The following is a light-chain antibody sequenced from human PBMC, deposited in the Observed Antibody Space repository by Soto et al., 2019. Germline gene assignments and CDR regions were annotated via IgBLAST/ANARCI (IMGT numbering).Light chain of an antibody. CDR3: QQRSNWPPT. CDR2: DAS. Sequence: EIVLTQSPATLSLSPGESATLSCTTNQSVDTYFAWYQQKRGLAPRLLIYDASNRAIGIPARFSGRGSETDFSLTISSLEPEDFAIYFCQQRSNWPPTFGRGTRLEI. J-gene: IGKJ5*01. V-gene: IGKV3-11*01. CDR1: QSVDTY.